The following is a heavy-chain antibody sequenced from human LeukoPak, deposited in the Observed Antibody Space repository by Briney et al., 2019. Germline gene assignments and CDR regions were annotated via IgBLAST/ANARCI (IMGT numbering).Heavy chain of an antibody. Sequence: SETLSLTCAVYGGSFSGYYWSWIRQPPGKGLEWIVEINHSESTNFNPSLKSRVTISLDTSKNQFSLKLSSVTAADTAVYYCARGRATLDYWGLGTLVTVSS. J-gene: IGHJ4*02. CDR1: GGSFSGYY. CDR3: ARGRATLDY. CDR2: INHSEST. V-gene: IGHV4-34*01.